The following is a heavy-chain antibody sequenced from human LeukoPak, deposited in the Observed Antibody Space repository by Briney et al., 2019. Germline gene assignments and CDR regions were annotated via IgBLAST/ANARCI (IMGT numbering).Heavy chain of an antibody. CDR2: INPSGGST. CDR3: ARDRGYCSGGSCYWPHY. CDR1: GFTFSTYY. D-gene: IGHD2-15*01. Sequence: GASVKVSCKASGFTFSTYYMHWVRQAPGQGLEWMGIINPSGGSTSYAQKFQGRVTMTRDTSTSTVYMELSSLRSEDTAVYYCARDRGYCSGGSCYWPHYWGQGTLVTVSS. V-gene: IGHV1-46*01. J-gene: IGHJ4*02.